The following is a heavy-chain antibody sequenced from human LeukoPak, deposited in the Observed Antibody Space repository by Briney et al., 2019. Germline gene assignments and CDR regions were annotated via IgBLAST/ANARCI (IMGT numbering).Heavy chain of an antibody. CDR2: ISSSGSTI. CDR3: AREIDDFWSGYSMD. Sequence: GGSLRLPCAASGFTFSDYYMSWIRQAPGKGLEWVSYISSSGSTIYYADSVKGRFTISRDNAKNSLYLQMNSLRAEDTAVYYCAREIDDFWSGYSMDWGQGTLVTVSS. J-gene: IGHJ4*02. D-gene: IGHD3-3*01. CDR1: GFTFSDYY. V-gene: IGHV3-11*01.